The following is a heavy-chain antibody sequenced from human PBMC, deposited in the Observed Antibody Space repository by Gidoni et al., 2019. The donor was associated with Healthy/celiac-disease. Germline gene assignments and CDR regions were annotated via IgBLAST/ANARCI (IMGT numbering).Heavy chain of an antibody. CDR2: IDPSDSYT. Sequence: EVQLVQSGAEVKKPGESLRISCKGSGYSFTSYWISWVRQMPGKGLEWMGRIDPSDSYTNYSPSFQGHVTISADKSISTAYLQWSSLKASDTAMYYCARAGSNYDILTGYQDYWGQGTLVTVSS. J-gene: IGHJ4*02. CDR1: GYSFTSYW. CDR3: ARAGSNYDILTGYQDY. D-gene: IGHD3-9*01. V-gene: IGHV5-10-1*01.